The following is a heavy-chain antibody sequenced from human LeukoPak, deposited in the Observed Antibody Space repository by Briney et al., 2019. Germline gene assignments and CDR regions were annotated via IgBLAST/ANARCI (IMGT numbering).Heavy chain of an antibody. Sequence: SETLSLTCTVSGGSISSYYWSWIRQPPGKGLEWIGYIYYSGSTNYNPSLKSRVTISVDTSKNQFSLKLSSVTAADTAVYYCAGEERTTVTTDAFDIWGQGTMDTVSS. J-gene: IGHJ3*02. CDR3: AGEERTTVTTDAFDI. CDR1: GGSISSYY. D-gene: IGHD4-11*01. V-gene: IGHV4-59*01. CDR2: IYYSGST.